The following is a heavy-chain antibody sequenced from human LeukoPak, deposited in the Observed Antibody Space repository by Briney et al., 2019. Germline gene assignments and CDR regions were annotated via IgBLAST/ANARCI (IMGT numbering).Heavy chain of an antibody. CDR1: GFTLSNAW. V-gene: IGHV3-7*01. CDR2: IKKDGSEK. J-gene: IGHJ4*02. D-gene: IGHD5-18*01. Sequence: GGSLRLSCAASGFTLSNAWMNWVRQAPSKGLEWVANIKKDGSEKYYVDSVKGRFTISRDNAKTSLYLQMNSLRAEDTAVYYCARDLSGVAGYTYGRGIDYWGQGTLVTVSS. CDR3: ARDLSGVAGYTYGRGIDY.